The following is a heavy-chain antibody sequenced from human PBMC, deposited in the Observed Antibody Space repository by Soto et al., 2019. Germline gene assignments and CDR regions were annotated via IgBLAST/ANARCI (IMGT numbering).Heavy chain of an antibody. CDR1: GFTFSSDW. Sequence: EVQLVESGGGLVQPGGSLRLSCAASGFTFSSDWMHGVRQAPGKGLVWVSRINTDGSGTTYADSVKGRFTISRDNAKNMVYPQMNSLRAEDTAVYYCARDRPGTQHYSDYWGLGNMVTVSS. D-gene: IGHD3-10*01. V-gene: IGHV3-74*01. CDR2: INTDGSGT. J-gene: IGHJ4*02. CDR3: ARDRPGTQHYSDY.